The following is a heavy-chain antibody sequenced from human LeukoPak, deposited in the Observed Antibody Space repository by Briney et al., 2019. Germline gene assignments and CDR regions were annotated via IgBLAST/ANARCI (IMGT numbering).Heavy chain of an antibody. V-gene: IGHV3-9*01. J-gene: IGHJ3*02. Sequence: GRSLRLSCAASVFTFYEYAMHWVRQAPGKGLGWGSGIIGNSGSIGYADSVKGRFTISRDNAKNSLYLQMNSLRAEDTALYYCAKDQGCSSTSCYNAFDIWGQGTMVTVSS. CDR2: IIGNSGSI. D-gene: IGHD2-2*02. CDR1: VFTFYEYA. CDR3: AKDQGCSSTSCYNAFDI.